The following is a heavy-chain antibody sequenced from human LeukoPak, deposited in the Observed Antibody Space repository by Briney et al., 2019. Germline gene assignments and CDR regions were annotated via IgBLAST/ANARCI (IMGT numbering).Heavy chain of an antibody. Sequence: PSETLSLTCTVSGGSISSGNYYWSWIRQPSGKGLEWIGHIYTSGSTNYNPSLTSRVTISVDTSKNQFSLRLSSLTAADTAVYYCAREGYDSLWGQGTLVTVSS. CDR3: AREGYDSL. V-gene: IGHV4-61*09. J-gene: IGHJ4*02. D-gene: IGHD3-3*01. CDR1: GGSISSGNYY. CDR2: IYTSGST.